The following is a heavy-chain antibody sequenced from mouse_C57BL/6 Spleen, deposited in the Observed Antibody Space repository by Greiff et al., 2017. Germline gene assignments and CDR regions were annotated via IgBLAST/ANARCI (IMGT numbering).Heavy chain of an antibody. D-gene: IGHD3-2*02. CDR3: ARRGAQALDY. Sequence: VKLVESGAELVRPGASVKLSCKASGYTFTDYYINWVKQRPGQGLEWIARIYPGSGNTYYNEKFKGKATLTAEKSSSTAYMQLSSLTSEDSAVYFCARRGAQALDYWGQGTTLTVSS. CDR2: IYPGSGNT. CDR1: GYTFTDYY. V-gene: IGHV1-76*01. J-gene: IGHJ2*01.